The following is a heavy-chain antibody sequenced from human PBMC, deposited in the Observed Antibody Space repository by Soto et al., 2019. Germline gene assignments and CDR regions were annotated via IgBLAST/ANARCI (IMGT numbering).Heavy chain of an antibody. Sequence: PGGSLRLSCAASGFTFSSYWMSWVRQAPGKGLEWVANIKQDGSEKYYVDSVKGRFTISRDNAKNSLYLQMNSLRAEDTAVYYCARDNPPAAGDYYDSSRPFDHWGQGT. CDR3: ARDNPPAAGDYYDSSRPFDH. CDR2: IKQDGSEK. CDR1: GFTFSSYW. J-gene: IGHJ4*02. D-gene: IGHD3-22*01. V-gene: IGHV3-7*01.